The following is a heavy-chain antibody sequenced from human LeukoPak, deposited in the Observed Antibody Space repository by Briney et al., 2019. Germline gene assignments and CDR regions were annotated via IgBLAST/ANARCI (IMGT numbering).Heavy chain of an antibody. Sequence: SQTLSLTCAISGDSVSSTSFAWNWLSHSPFRRLSRPRTTYYRSTWYKDYAMCVKRRITVNPGTSRNQFSMHLTSVTPEDPAVYSCARGNWNALDYWGQGTLVTVSS. J-gene: IGHJ4*02. CDR1: GDSVSSTSFA. V-gene: IGHV6-1*01. CDR3: ARGNWNALDY. D-gene: IGHD1-1*01. CDR2: TYYRSTWYK.